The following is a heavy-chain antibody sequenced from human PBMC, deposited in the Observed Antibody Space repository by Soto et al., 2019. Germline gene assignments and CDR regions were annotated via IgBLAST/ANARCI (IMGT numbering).Heavy chain of an antibody. CDR1: GFTFSSYG. Sequence: GGSLRLSCAASGFTFSSYGMHWVRQAPGKGLEWVAVIWYDGSDKYYADSVKGRFTISRDNSRSTLYLQMNSLGADDTAVYYCARDQVAAAPEYFFVYWGQGTLVTVS. J-gene: IGHJ4*02. CDR2: IWYDGSDK. CDR3: ARDQVAAAPEYFFVY. V-gene: IGHV3-33*01. D-gene: IGHD6-13*01.